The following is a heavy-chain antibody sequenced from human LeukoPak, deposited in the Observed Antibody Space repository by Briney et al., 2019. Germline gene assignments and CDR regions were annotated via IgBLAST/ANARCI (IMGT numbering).Heavy chain of an antibody. Sequence: PGGSLRLSCAASGFTFSSYGMHWVRQAPGKGLEWVAVIWYDGSNKYYADSVKGRFTISRDNSKNTLYLQMNSLRAEDTAVYYRASSTITATLDYWGQGTLVTVSS. V-gene: IGHV3-33*01. CDR2: IWYDGSNK. CDR1: GFTFSSYG. J-gene: IGHJ4*02. D-gene: IGHD5-24*01. CDR3: ASSTITATLDY.